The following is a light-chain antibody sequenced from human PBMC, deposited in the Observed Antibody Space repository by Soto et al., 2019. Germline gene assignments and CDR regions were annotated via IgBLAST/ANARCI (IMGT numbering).Light chain of an antibody. J-gene: IGLJ3*02. CDR2: EVN. CDR3: CSYAGNRRV. CDR1: YNL. Sequence: QSALTQPASVSGSPGQSITISCTGTYNLVSWYQQHPGKAPKLMIFEVNKRPSGVSHRFSGSKSGNTASLTISALQAEDEADYFCCSYAGNRRVFGGGTKLTVL. V-gene: IGLV2-23*02.